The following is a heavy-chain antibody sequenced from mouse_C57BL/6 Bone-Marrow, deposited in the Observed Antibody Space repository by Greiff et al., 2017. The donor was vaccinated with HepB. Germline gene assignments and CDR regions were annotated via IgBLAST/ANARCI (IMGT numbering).Heavy chain of an antibody. CDR2: IYPGNSDT. D-gene: IGHD2-12*01. Sequence: VQLQQSGTVLARPGASVKMSCKTSGYTFTSYWMHWVKQRPGQGLEWIGAIYPGNSDTSYNQKFKGKAKLTAATSASTAYMELSSLTNEDSAVYYCTRWDSYLYAMDYWGQGTSVTVSS. CDR1: GYTFTSYW. V-gene: IGHV1-5*01. CDR3: TRWDSYLYAMDY. J-gene: IGHJ4*01.